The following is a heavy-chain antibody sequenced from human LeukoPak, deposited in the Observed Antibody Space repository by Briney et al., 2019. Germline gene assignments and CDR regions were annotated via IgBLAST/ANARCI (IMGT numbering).Heavy chain of an antibody. Sequence: ASVKVSCKASGGTFSSYAISWVRQAPGQGLEWMGWISAHTGTTNYAQKFQGRVTMTIDTSTSTAFMELRSLRSDDTAVYYCARMARIWFGESWYNWFDPWGQGTLVTVSS. J-gene: IGHJ5*02. V-gene: IGHV1-18*01. CDR3: ARMARIWFGESWYNWFDP. CDR1: GGTFSSYA. CDR2: ISAHTGTT. D-gene: IGHD3-10*01.